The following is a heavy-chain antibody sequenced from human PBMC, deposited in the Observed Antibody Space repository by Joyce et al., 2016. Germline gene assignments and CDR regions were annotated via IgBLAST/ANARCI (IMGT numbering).Heavy chain of an antibody. J-gene: IGHJ4*02. CDR2: INHRGAT. CDR1: GGSITNDDFY. Sequence: QVQLQESGPGLVKPSQPLSLTCTVSGGSITNDDFYWSWIRQPPGKGLEWIGYINHRGATYYNPSLKGRFIMSADTPRNQISLRLSSVTAADTAVYYCARANRYCGDGSCFRPLDYWGQGTLVTVSS. V-gene: IGHV4-30-4*01. D-gene: IGHD2-15*01. CDR3: ARANRYCGDGSCFRPLDY.